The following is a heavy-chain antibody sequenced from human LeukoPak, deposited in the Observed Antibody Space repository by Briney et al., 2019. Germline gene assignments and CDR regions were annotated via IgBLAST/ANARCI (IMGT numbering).Heavy chain of an antibody. V-gene: IGHV3-30*18. CDR2: ISHDGSTK. D-gene: IGHD6-13*01. CDR3: AKDTAAAGIGYFQH. CDR1: GFIFSSYV. J-gene: IGHJ1*01. Sequence: GRSLRLSCAAPGFIFSSYVLHWVRQAPGKGLEWVAVISHDGSTKYYVDSVKGRFTISRDNSKNTLYLQMNSLRAEDTAVYYCAKDTAAAGIGYFQHWGQGTLVTVSS.